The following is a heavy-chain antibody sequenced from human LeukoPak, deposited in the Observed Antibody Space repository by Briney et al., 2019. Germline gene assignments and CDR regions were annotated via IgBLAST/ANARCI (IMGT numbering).Heavy chain of an antibody. CDR3: ARERAPYYYYYGMDV. CDR2: ISYDGSNK. Sequence: GGSLRLSCAASGFTFNYAWMSWVRQVPGKGLEWVAVISYDGSNKYYADSVKGRFTISRDNSKNTLYLQMNSLRAEDTAVYYCARERAPYYYYYGMDVWGQGTTVTVSS. J-gene: IGHJ6*02. CDR1: GFTFNYAW. V-gene: IGHV3-30-3*01.